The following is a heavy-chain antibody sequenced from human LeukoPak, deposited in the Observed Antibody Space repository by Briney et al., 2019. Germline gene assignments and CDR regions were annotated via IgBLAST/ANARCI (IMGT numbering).Heavy chain of an antibody. Sequence: GGSLRLSCAASGFTFSNNWMHWVGQAPGKGLVGVSLITSDGGGTSYADSVNGRFTISRDNAKNTPYLQMNSLRAEDTAVYYCARAGVTGAWDYWGQGILVTLSS. D-gene: IGHD1-26*01. CDR3: ARAGVTGAWDY. CDR2: ITSDGGGT. CDR1: GFTFSNNW. J-gene: IGHJ4*02. V-gene: IGHV3-74*01.